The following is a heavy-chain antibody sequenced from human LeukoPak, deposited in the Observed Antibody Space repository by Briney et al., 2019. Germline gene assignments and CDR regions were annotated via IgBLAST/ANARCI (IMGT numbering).Heavy chain of an antibody. V-gene: IGHV1-69*13. Sequence: ASVKVSCKASGGTFSSYAISWVRQAPGQGLEWMGGIIPIFGTANYAQKFQGRVMITADESTSTAYMELSSLRSEDTAVYYCAREQMATITDGDAFDIWGQGTMVTVSS. CDR2: IIPIFGTA. CDR1: GGTFSSYA. CDR3: AREQMATITDGDAFDI. J-gene: IGHJ3*02. D-gene: IGHD5-24*01.